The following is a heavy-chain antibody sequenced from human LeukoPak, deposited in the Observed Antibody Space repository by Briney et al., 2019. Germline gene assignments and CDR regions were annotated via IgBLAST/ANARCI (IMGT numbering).Heavy chain of an antibody. CDR1: GFTFTNYW. CDR3: ARDQWTRIDAFDI. D-gene: IGHD1-14*01. Sequence: GGSLRLSCTVSGFTFTNYWMSWVRQAPGKGLEWVANIKQDRGEKYYLESVKGRFTIPRDDAKNSLYLQMNSLRAEDTAVYYCARDQWTRIDAFDIWGQGTMVTVSS. J-gene: IGHJ3*02. CDR2: IKQDRGEK. V-gene: IGHV3-7*01.